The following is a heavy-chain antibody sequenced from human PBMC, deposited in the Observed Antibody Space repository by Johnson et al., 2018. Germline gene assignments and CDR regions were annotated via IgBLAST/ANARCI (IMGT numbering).Heavy chain of an antibody. D-gene: IGHD6-13*01. V-gene: IGHV3-30*18. CDR3: AKTQAAGVSLDV. CDR2: ISYDGSNK. CDR1: GFTFSSYG. Sequence: VESGGGVVQPGRSLRLSCAASGFTFSSYGMHWVRQAPGKGLEWVAVISYDGSNKYYADSVKGRFTISRDNSKNTLYLQMNSLRVEETAVYYCAKTQAAGVSLDVWGKGTTVTVSS. J-gene: IGHJ6*04.